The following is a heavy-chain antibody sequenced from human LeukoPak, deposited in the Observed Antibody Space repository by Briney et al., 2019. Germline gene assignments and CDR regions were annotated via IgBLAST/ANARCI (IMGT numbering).Heavy chain of an antibody. J-gene: IGHJ4*02. V-gene: IGHV4-30-2*01. CDR2: IYHSGST. CDR3: ARGRTTVVTPYYFDY. CDR1: GGSISSGGYS. Sequence: SETLSLTCAVSGGSISSGGYSWSWIRPPPGKGLEWIVSIYHSGSTYYNPYLKSRVTISVDRSKNQFSLKLSSVTATDTAVYSGARGRTTVVTPYYFDYWGQGTLVTVSS. D-gene: IGHD4-23*01.